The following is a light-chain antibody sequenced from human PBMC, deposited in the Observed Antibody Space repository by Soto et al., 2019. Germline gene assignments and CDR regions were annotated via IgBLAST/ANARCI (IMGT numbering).Light chain of an antibody. Sequence: SVLTQPASVSGSPGQSIAISCTGTSNDVGGYNYVSWYQQHPVKAPQLIIYDVTNRPSGVSDRFSGSKSGNTASLTISGLQAEDEADYYCSSYTSSSTPYVFGTGNKVTVL. CDR1: SNDVGGYNY. CDR2: DVT. J-gene: IGLJ1*01. V-gene: IGLV2-14*01. CDR3: SSYTSSSTPYV.